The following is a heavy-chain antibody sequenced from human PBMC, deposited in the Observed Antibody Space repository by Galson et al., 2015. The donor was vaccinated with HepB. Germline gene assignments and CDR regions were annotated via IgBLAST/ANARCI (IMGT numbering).Heavy chain of an antibody. D-gene: IGHD2-2*01. J-gene: IGHJ6*03. CDR3: ARGSTSSYYYYYYMDV. CDR2: IYHSGTT. Sequence: LSLTCTVSGGSITLHYWSWIRQAPGKGLEWIGYIYHSGTTNFNPSLKSRATISLDMSRNQFSLKLNSVTAADTAVYFCARGSTSSYYYYYYMDVWGKGTTVTVSS. V-gene: IGHV4-59*11. CDR1: GGSITLHY.